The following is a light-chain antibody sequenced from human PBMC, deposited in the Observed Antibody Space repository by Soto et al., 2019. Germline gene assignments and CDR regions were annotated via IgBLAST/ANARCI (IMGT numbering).Light chain of an antibody. CDR2: RNS. CDR3: QSCDSSLSGSGV. CDR1: SSNIGAGYD. V-gene: IGLV1-40*01. J-gene: IGLJ1*01. Sequence: QSVLTQPPSVSGAPGQRVTISCTGSSSNIGAGYDVHWYQQLPGTAPKLLIYRNSNRPSGVPDRFSGSKSGTSASLAITGLLAEDEADYYCQSCDSSLSGSGVFGTGTKLTVL.